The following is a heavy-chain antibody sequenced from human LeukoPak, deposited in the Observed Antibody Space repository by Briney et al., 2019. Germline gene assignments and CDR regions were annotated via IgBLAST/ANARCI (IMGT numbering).Heavy chain of an antibody. V-gene: IGHV1-8*01. D-gene: IGHD1-26*01. CDR2: MDPNSGHT. J-gene: IGHJ4*02. CDR1: GYTFTSYD. CDR3: TTPLGWERNDY. Sequence: ASVKVSCKASGYTFTSYDINWVRQATGQGLEWMGWMDPNSGHTGYAQKFQGRVTMTRNTSISTAYMELSSLRSEDTAVYYCTTPLGWERNDYWGQGTLVTVSS.